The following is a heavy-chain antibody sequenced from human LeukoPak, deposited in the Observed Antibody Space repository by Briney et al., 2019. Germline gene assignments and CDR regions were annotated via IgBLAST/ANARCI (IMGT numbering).Heavy chain of an antibody. CDR2: ISGSGGST. D-gene: IGHD2-15*01. CDR1: GFTFSSYA. J-gene: IGHJ6*02. Sequence: PGGSLRLSCAASGFTFSSYAMSWVRQAPGKGLEWVSAISGSGGSTYYADSVKGRFTISRDNSKNTLYLQMNSLRAEDTAVYYCARGRGYCSGGSCYSGSGMDVWGQGTTVTVSS. V-gene: IGHV3-23*01. CDR3: ARGRGYCSGGSCYSGSGMDV.